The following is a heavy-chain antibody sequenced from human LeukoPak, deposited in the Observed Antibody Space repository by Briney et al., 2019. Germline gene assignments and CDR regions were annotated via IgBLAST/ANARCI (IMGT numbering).Heavy chain of an antibody. CDR2: IYYSGST. CDR3: ATWITMIVVVTSY. J-gene: IGHJ4*02. Sequence: SETLSLTCAVSGHSITSDDSWGWIRQPPGKGLEWIGSIYYSGSTYYNPSLKSRVTISVDTSKNQFSLKLSSVTAADTAVYYCATWITMIVVVTSYWGQGTLVTVSS. CDR1: GHSITSDDS. D-gene: IGHD3-22*01. V-gene: IGHV4-38-2*01.